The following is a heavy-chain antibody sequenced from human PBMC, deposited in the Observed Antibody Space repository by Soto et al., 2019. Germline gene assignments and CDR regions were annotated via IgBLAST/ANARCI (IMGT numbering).Heavy chain of an antibody. V-gene: IGHV1-18*01. D-gene: IGHD1-1*01. CDR3: ARGRYGDY. CDR2: ISAHNVNT. CDR1: GYAFTTYG. Sequence: QVHLVQSGAEVKKPGASVKVSCKGSGYAFTTYGITWVRQAPGQGLEWMGWISAHNVNTNYAKKLQGRVTVNRDTSTSTAYMELRSLRSDDTAVYYCARGRYGDYWGQGALVTVSS. J-gene: IGHJ4*02.